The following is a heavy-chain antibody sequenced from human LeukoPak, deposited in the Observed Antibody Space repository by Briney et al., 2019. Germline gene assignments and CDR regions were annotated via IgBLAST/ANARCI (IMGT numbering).Heavy chain of an antibody. V-gene: IGHV3-48*03. CDR3: ARGVEGYYYYYYMDV. J-gene: IGHJ6*03. D-gene: IGHD2-15*01. Sequence: GGSLRLSCAASGFTFSSYEMNWVRQAPGKGLEWVSYISSSGSTIYYADSVKGRSTISRDNAKNSLYLQMNSLRAEDTAVYYCARGVEGYYYYYYMDVWGKGTTVTVSS. CDR1: GFTFSSYE. CDR2: ISSSGSTI.